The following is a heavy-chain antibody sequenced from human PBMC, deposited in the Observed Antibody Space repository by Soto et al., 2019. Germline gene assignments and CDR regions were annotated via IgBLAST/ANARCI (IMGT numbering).Heavy chain of an antibody. Sequence: QVQLQESGPGLVKPSQTLSLTCTVSGGSINSGDYYWNWIRQPPGKGLEWIGYIYYSGSTSYNPSLKSRVTISVDTSKNQSSLKLSSVSAADTAVYYCGSGAVANLGVEDWGQGTLVPVSS. D-gene: IGHD2-15*01. V-gene: IGHV4-30-4*01. CDR3: GSGAVANLGVED. CDR1: GGSINSGDYY. CDR2: IYYSGST. J-gene: IGHJ4*02.